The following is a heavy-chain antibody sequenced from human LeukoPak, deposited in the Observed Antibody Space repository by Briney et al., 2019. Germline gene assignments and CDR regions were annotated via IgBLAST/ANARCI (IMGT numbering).Heavy chain of an antibody. D-gene: IGHD3-10*01. J-gene: IGHJ4*02. Sequence: SQTLSLTCTVSGGSISSGSYYWSWIRQPAGKGLEWIGRIYTSGSTNYNPSLKSRVTISVDTSKNQFSLKLSSVTAADTAVYYCARQTMVRGVIGYWGQGTLVTVSS. CDR2: IYTSGST. CDR1: GGSISSGSYY. CDR3: ARQTMVRGVIGY. V-gene: IGHV4-61*02.